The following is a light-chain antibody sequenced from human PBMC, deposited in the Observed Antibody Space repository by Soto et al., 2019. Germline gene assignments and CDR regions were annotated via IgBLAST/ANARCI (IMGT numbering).Light chain of an antibody. CDR1: QSVTSN. Sequence: ETVMTQYKATLSVSPGERATLSCRASQSVTSNLAWYQQKAGQAPRLLIFGASTRATGVPARFSGSGSGTEFTLTISSLQSEDFAVYYCQQYNSWPGTFGQVTMVDIK. CDR3: QQYNSWPGT. J-gene: IGKJ1*01. V-gene: IGKV3-15*01. CDR2: GAS.